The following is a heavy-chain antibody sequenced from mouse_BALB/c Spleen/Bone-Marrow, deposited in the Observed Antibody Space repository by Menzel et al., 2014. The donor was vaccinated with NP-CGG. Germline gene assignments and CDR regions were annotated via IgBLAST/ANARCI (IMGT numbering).Heavy chain of an antibody. V-gene: IGHV1S81*02. CDR2: INPSNGGT. Sequence: VQLQQSGAELVKPGTSVKLSCKASGYTFTSYYIYWVKQRPGQGLKWIGEINPSNGGTNFNEKFKSKATLTVDKSSSTAYMQLSSLTSEDSAVYYCTRLSFLRGYFDYWGQGTTLTVSS. CDR3: TRLSFLRGYFDY. D-gene: IGHD1-2*01. J-gene: IGHJ2*01. CDR1: GYTFTSYY.